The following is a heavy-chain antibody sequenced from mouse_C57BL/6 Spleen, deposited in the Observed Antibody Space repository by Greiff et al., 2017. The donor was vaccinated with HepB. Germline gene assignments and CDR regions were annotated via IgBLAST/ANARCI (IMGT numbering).Heavy chain of an antibody. CDR3: ARYGTTVVARAMDY. CDR2: IYPGDGDT. V-gene: IGHV1-82*01. D-gene: IGHD1-1*01. J-gene: IGHJ4*01. CDR1: GYAFSSSW. Sequence: QVQLKESGPELVKPGASVKISCKASGYAFSSSWMNWVKQRPGKGLEWIGRIYPGDGDTNYNGKFKGKATLTADKSSSTAYMQLSSLTSEDSAVYFCARYGTTVVARAMDYWGQGTSVTVSS.